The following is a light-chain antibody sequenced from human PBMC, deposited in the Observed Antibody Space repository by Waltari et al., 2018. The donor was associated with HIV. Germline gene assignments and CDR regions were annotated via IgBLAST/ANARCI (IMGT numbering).Light chain of an antibody. CDR1: QTTSSEY. CDR2: GAS. V-gene: IGKV3-20*01. J-gene: IGKJ4*01. CDR3: QQYGRSSLT. Sequence: EIVLTQSPGTLSLSPGERLTVSCRASQTTSSEYLAWYQQKPGQAPRLLIYGASRRATGIPDRFTGSGSRIDFTLTITRLEPEDCAVYYCQQYGRSSLTFGGGTKVEIK.